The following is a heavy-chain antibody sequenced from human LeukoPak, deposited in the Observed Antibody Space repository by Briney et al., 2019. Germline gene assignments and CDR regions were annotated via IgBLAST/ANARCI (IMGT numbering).Heavy chain of an antibody. CDR2: ISYDGSNK. CDR1: GFTFSSYG. CDR3: ARDPEWAAAGTGYYYYGMDV. Sequence: GGSLRLSCAASGFTFSSYGMHWVRQAPGKGLEWVAVISYDGSNKYYADSVKGRFTISRDNSKNTLYLQMNSLRAEDTAVYYCARDPEWAAAGTGYYYYGMDVWGQGTTVTVSS. J-gene: IGHJ6*02. D-gene: IGHD6-13*01. V-gene: IGHV3-30*03.